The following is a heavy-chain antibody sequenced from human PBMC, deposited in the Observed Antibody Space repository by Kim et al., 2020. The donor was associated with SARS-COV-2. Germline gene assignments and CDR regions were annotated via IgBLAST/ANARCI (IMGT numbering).Heavy chain of an antibody. J-gene: IGHJ4*02. D-gene: IGHD6-13*01. V-gene: IGHV5-51*01. CDR3: ARCSSSSWPYYFDY. Sequence: PALQGKVTISTDKSTSPAYLQWSSLKASDTAMYYCARCSSSSWPYYFDYWGQGTLVTVSS.